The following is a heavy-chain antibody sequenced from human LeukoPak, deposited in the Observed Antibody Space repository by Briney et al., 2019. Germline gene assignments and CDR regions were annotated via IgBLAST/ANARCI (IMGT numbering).Heavy chain of an antibody. Sequence: SVQVSCKAPGGTFSSYAISWVRQAPGQGLEWMGGIIPIFGTANYAQKFQGRVTITADESTSTAYMELSSLRSEDTAVYYCARVEHYYDSSGYADYWGQGTLVTVSS. CDR3: ARVEHYYDSSGYADY. CDR1: GGTFSSYA. V-gene: IGHV1-69*13. J-gene: IGHJ4*02. CDR2: IIPIFGTA. D-gene: IGHD3-22*01.